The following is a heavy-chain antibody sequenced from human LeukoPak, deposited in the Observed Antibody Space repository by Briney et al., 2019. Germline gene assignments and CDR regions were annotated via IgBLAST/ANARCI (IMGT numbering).Heavy chain of an antibody. D-gene: IGHD1-26*01. J-gene: IGHJ4*02. CDR1: GFIFSGNW. Sequence: GGSLRLSCAASGFIFSGNWMSWVRQAPGKGLEWLTFIRYDGTNQYFADSVKGRFTISRDNSQKKVFLQMNNLRPDDTALYYCARGTSSPGYFDLWGQGTQVTVSS. V-gene: IGHV3-30*02. CDR3: ARGTSSPGYFDL. CDR2: IRYDGTNQ.